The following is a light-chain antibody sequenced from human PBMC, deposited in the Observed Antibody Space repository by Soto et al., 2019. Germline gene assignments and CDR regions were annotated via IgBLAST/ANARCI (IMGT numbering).Light chain of an antibody. V-gene: IGLV8-61*01. CDR1: SGSVSSRYY. CDR3: MLNMGSGIVV. Sequence: QTVVTQEPSFSVSPGGTVTLTCGLSSGSVSSRYYPSWYQQTPGQAPRTLIYNTSTRSSGVPDRFSGSILGNKAALTITGAQAEDECDYYCMLNMGSGIVVFGGGIKVTVL. J-gene: IGLJ2*01. CDR2: NTS.